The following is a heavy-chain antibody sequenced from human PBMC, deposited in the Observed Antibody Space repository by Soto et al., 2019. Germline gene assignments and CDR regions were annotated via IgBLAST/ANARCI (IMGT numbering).Heavy chain of an antibody. Sequence: ASVKVSCKASGYTFTSYGISWVRQAPGQGLEWMGWISAYNGNTNYAQKLQGRVTMTTDTSTSTAYMELRSLRSDDTAVYYCAREQYSSSWGYFQHWGQGTLVTVSS. J-gene: IGHJ1*01. D-gene: IGHD6-13*01. CDR1: GYTFTSYG. CDR2: ISAYNGNT. CDR3: AREQYSSSWGYFQH. V-gene: IGHV1-18*01.